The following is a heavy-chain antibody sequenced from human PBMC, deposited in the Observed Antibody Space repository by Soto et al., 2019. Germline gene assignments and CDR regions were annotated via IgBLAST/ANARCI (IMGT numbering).Heavy chain of an antibody. CDR1: GGTFSGYA. CDR2: IIPIFGTA. V-gene: IGHV1-69*01. Sequence: QVQLVQSGAEVKKPGSSVKVSCKASGGTFSGYAISWVRQAPGQGLEWMGGIIPIFGTANYAQKFQGRVTITADESTSTAYMELSSLRSEDTAVYYCARLTYSGSTYYYYGMDVWGQGTTVTVSS. J-gene: IGHJ6*02. CDR3: ARLTYSGSTYYYYGMDV. D-gene: IGHD1-26*01.